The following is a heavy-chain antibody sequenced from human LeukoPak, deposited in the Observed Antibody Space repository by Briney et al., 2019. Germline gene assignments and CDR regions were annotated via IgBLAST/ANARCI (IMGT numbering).Heavy chain of an antibody. Sequence: ASVKVSCKASGYTFTSYGISWVRQAPGQGLEWMGWISAYNGNTNYAQKPQGRVTMTTNTSTSTAYMELRSLRSDDTAVYYCARNSQMTTVTGTPRAYFDYWGQGTLVTVSS. D-gene: IGHD4-17*01. J-gene: IGHJ4*02. CDR3: ARNSQMTTVTGTPRAYFDY. CDR2: ISAYNGNT. CDR1: GYTFTSYG. V-gene: IGHV1-18*01.